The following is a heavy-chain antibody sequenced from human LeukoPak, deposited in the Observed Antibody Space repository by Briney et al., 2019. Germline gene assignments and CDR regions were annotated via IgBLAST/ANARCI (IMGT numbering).Heavy chain of an antibody. CDR1: GYTFSGFY. J-gene: IGHJ4*02. Sequence: ASVKVSCKASGYTFSGFYVHWMRQAPGQGLEWMGIIKVSGGRTDYAQKFQGRVTVTRDMSTSTVYMELSNLRSEDTAVYYCAREPPESYHFDYWGQGTLVTVSS. CDR2: IKVSGGRT. D-gene: IGHD2-2*01. V-gene: IGHV1-46*01. CDR3: AREPPESYHFDY.